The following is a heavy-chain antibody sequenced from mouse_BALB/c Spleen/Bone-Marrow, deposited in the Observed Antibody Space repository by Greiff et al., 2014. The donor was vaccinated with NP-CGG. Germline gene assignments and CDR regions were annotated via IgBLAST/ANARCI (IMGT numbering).Heavy chain of an antibody. Sequence: QVQLQQSGAELAKPGASVKMSCKASGHTFTSYWMHWVKQRPGQGLEWIGYINPSTGYTEYNQKFKDKATLTADESSSTAYMQLSSLTSEDSAVYYCARYDGYEAYWGQGTLVTVSA. CDR3: ARYDGYEAY. CDR1: GHTFTSYW. D-gene: IGHD2-3*01. CDR2: INPSTGYT. J-gene: IGHJ3*01. V-gene: IGHV1-7*01.